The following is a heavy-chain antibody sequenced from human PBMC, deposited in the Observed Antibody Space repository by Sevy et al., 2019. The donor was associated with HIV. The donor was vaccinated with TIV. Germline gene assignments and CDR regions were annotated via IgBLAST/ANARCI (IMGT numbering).Heavy chain of an antibody. J-gene: IGHJ4*02. CDR3: ARAGDYGDYHFDY. V-gene: IGHV3-30*03. CDR2: ISHDGSDH. D-gene: IGHD4-17*01. CDR1: GFRFSNYA. Sequence: GGSLRLSCSASGFRFSNYAVHWVRQAPGKGLEWVARISHDGSDHYYADSVKGRFSISRENSKNTLYLQMNSLKAEDTAVYYCARAGDYGDYHFDYWGQGTLVTVSS.